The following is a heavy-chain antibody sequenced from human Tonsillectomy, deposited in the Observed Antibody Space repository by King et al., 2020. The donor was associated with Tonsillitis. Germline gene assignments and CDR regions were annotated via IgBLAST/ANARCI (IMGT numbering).Heavy chain of an antibody. D-gene: IGHD7-27*01. CDR3: AREPLGFDY. J-gene: IGHJ4*02. CDR2: ISYDGSNK. CDR1: GFTFSSYA. V-gene: IGHV3-30*04. Sequence: VQLVESGGGVVQPGRSLRLSCAASGFTFSSYAMHWVRQAPGKGLEWVAVISYDGSNKYYADSVKGRFTISRDNSKNTLYLQMNSLRAEDTAVYYCAREPLGFDYWGQGTLVTVSS.